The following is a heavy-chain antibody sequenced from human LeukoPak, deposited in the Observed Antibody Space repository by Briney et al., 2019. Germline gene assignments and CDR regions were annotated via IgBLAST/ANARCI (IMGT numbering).Heavy chain of an antibody. Sequence: GGSLRLSCAASGFTFSSYDMHWVRQTTGKGLEWVSAIGTAGDTYYPGSVKGRFTISRENAKNSLYLQMNSLRAGDTAVYYCARLYVWGSYRDAFDTWGQGTMVTVSS. CDR1: GFTFSSYD. CDR3: ARLYVWGSYRDAFDT. CDR2: IGTAGDT. J-gene: IGHJ3*02. D-gene: IGHD3-16*02. V-gene: IGHV3-13*01.